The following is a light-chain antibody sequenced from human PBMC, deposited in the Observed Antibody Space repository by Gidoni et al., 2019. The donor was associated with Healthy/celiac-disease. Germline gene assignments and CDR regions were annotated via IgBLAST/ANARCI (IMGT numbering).Light chain of an antibody. CDR1: QSVLYSSNNKNY. Sequence: DLVMPHSPDSLAFSPGERDTINCKSSQSVLYSSNNKNYLAGYQQKPGQPPKLLIYWASTRESGVPDRFSGSGSGTDFTLTISSLQAEDVAVYYCQQYYSTPLTFGQGTKLEIK. CDR2: WAS. V-gene: IGKV4-1*01. CDR3: QQYYSTPLT. J-gene: IGKJ2*01.